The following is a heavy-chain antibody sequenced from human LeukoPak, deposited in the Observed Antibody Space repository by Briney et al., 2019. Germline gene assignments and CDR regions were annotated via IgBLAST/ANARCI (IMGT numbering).Heavy chain of an antibody. Sequence: ASLWVSCEASGYAFRGYSSTCVRPAPEQGRWCVGWINTYNGNTQYAPKLKGRVTPTTDTSTSTCYMELRSLRSADTAVYYCARRGNWNGFDYWGQGTLVTVSS. CDR2: INTYNGNT. D-gene: IGHD1-20*01. V-gene: IGHV1-18*01. J-gene: IGHJ4*02. CDR1: GYAFRGYS. CDR3: ARRGNWNGFDY.